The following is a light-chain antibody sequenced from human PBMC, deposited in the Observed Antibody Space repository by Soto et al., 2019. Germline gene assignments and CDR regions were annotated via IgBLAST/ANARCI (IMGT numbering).Light chain of an antibody. V-gene: IGKV1-8*01. CDR1: QGIISY. J-gene: IGKJ4*01. CDR2: AAS. Sequence: AIRMTQSPSSFSASTGDRVTITCRASQGIISYLAWYQQKPGKAPKLLIYAASTLQSGVPSRFSGSGSGTDFTLTISCLQSEDFATYYCQQYYSYPHTFGGGTKVEIK. CDR3: QQYYSYPHT.